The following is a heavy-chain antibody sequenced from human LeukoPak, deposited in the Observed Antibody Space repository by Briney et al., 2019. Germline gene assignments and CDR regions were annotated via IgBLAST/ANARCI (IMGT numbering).Heavy chain of an antibody. CDR1: GYTFTGYY. CDR2: INPNSGGT. J-gene: IGHJ3*02. CDR3: ARQITMIVVGVPDAFDI. V-gene: IGHV1-2*02. D-gene: IGHD3-22*01. Sequence: ASVKVSCKASGYTFTGYYMHWVRQAPGQGLEWMGWINPNSGGTNYAQKFQGRVTMTRDTSISTAYMELSRLRSDDTAVYYCARQITMIVVGVPDAFDIWGQGTMVTVSS.